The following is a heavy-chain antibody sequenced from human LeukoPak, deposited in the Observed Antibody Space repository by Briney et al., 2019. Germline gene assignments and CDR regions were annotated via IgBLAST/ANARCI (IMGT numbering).Heavy chain of an antibody. Sequence: SETLSLTCTVSGGSISSSSYYWGWIRQPPGKGLEWIGSINYSGSTYYNPSLKSRVTISVDTSKNQFSLKLSSVTAADTAVYYCARRVAYCGGDCYANWFDPWGQGTLVTVSS. D-gene: IGHD2-21*02. J-gene: IGHJ5*02. CDR3: ARRVAYCGGDCYANWFDP. V-gene: IGHV4-39*07. CDR2: INYSGST. CDR1: GGSISSSSYY.